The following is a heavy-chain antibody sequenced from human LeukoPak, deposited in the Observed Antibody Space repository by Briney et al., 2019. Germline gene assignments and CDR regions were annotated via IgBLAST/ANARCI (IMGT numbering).Heavy chain of an antibody. CDR2: IYHSGST. CDR3: ARARVNYYYYYMDV. V-gene: IGHV4-38-2*01. Sequence: SETLSLTCAVSGYSISSGYYWGWIRQPPGKGLEWIGSIYHSGSTYYNPSLKSRVTISVDTSKNQFSLKLSSVTAADTAVYYCARARVNYYYYYMDVWGKGTTVTVSS. J-gene: IGHJ6*03. D-gene: IGHD3-10*01. CDR1: GYSISSGYY.